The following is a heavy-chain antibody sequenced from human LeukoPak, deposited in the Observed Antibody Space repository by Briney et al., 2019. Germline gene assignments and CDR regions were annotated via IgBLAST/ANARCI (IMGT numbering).Heavy chain of an antibody. J-gene: IGHJ6*03. CDR2: IIPIFGTT. Sequence: SVKVSCKPSGGTSSSHGISWVRQAPGQGLEWMGEIIPIFGTTNYAQKFQGRVTITADESTSTAYMDLSSLRSEDTAVYYCARGDLRRVAISGVLPRWYYYMDVWGKGTTVTVSS. D-gene: IGHD3-3*01. V-gene: IGHV1-69*13. CDR1: GGTSSSHG. CDR3: ARGDLRRVAISGVLPRWYYYMDV.